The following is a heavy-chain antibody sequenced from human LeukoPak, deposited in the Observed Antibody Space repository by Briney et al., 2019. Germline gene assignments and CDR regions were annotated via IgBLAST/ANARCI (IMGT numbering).Heavy chain of an antibody. V-gene: IGHV3-23*01. CDR2: ISGSGGST. J-gene: IGHJ4*02. Sequence: GGSLRLSCAASGFTFSSYAMSWVRQAPGKGLEWVSAISGSGGSTYYADSVKGRFTISRDNAKNSLYLQMNSLRAEDTAVYYCARERGYSYGYSDYWGQGTLVTVSS. D-gene: IGHD5-18*01. CDR1: GFTFSSYA. CDR3: ARERGYSYGYSDY.